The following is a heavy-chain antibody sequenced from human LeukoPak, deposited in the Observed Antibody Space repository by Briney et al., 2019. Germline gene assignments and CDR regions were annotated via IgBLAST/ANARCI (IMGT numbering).Heavy chain of an antibody. J-gene: IGHJ4*02. CDR1: GFTFSSYA. D-gene: IGHD6-13*01. CDR2: ISYDGSNK. CDR3: AKLSSSWYRGYFDY. Sequence: PGGSLRLSCAASGFTFSSYAMHWVRQAPGKGLEWVAVISYDGSNKYYADSVKGRFTISRDNSKNTLYLQMNSLRAEDTAVYSCAKLSSSWYRGYFDYWGQRTLVTVSS. V-gene: IGHV3-30-3*01.